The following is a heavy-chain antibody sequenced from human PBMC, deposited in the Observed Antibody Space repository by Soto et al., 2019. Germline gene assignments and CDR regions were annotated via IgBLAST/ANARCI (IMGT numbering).Heavy chain of an antibody. D-gene: IGHD3-3*01. CDR1: GGSISSYY. V-gene: IGHV4-59*01. Sequence: SETLSLTCTVSGGSISSYYWSWIRQPPGKGLEWIGYIYYSGSTNYNPSLKSRVTISVDTSKNQFSLKLSSVTAADTAVYYCARTPPGRYDFWSGHIDYYFDYWGQGTLVTVSS. CDR3: ARTPPGRYDFWSGHIDYYFDY. J-gene: IGHJ4*02. CDR2: IYYSGST.